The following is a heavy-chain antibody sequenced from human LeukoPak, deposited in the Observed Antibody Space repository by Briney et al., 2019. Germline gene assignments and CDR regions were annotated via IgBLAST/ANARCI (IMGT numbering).Heavy chain of an antibody. J-gene: IGHJ5*02. CDR1: GYTFTSYG. V-gene: IGHV1-18*01. CDR3: ARDNGIAAAGTGWFDP. CDR2: ISAYNGNT. D-gene: IGHD6-13*01. Sequence: ASVKVSCKASGYTFTSYGISWVRQAPGQGLKWMGWISAYNGNTNYAQKLQGRVTMTTDTSTSTAYMELRSLRSDDTAVYYCARDNGIAAAGTGWFDPWGQGTLVTVSS.